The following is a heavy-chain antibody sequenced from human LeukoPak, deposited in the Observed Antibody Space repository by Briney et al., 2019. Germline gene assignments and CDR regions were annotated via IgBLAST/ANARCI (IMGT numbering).Heavy chain of an antibody. CDR2: ISGDGGTI. D-gene: IGHD1-1*01. Sequence: PGGSLRLSCAASGFTFDDYSMHWVRQAPGKGLEWVSLISGDGGTIYYADSVKGRFTISRDNSKNSLYLQMSSLRTEDTALYYCAKHNWNYDSWGQGTLVTVSS. CDR3: AKHNWNYDS. J-gene: IGHJ5*01. V-gene: IGHV3-43*02. CDR1: GFTFDDYS.